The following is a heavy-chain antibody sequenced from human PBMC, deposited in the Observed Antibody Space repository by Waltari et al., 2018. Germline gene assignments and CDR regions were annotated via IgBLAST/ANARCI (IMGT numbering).Heavy chain of an antibody. CDR1: GGSISSYY. CDR2: IYYSGST. Sequence: QVQLQESGPGLVKPSETPSLTCTVSGGSISSYYWSWIRQPPGKGLEWIGYIYYSGSTNYNPSLKSRVTISVDTSKNQFSLKLSSVTAADTAVYYCARADCTNGVCYPFDYWGQGTLVTVSS. CDR3: ARADCTNGVCYPFDY. V-gene: IGHV4-59*01. J-gene: IGHJ4*02. D-gene: IGHD2-8*01.